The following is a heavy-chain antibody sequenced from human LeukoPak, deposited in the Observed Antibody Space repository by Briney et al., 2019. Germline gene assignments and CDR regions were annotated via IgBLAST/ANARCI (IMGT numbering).Heavy chain of an antibody. D-gene: IGHD2-2*01. CDR3: ARVTVVPAAIASSSVDY. CDR1: GGSFSGYL. Sequence: SETLSLTCAVYGGSFSGYLWTWIRQPPGKGLEWIGEINHSGSTNYNPSLKSRVTISVDTSKNQFSLKLSSVTAADTAVYYCARVTVVPAAIASSSVDYWGQGTLVTVSS. V-gene: IGHV4-34*01. CDR2: INHSGST. J-gene: IGHJ4*02.